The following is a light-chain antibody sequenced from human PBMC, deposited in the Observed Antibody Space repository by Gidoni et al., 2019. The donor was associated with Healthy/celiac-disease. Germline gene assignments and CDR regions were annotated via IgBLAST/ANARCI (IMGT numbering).Light chain of an antibody. J-gene: IGLJ2*01. V-gene: IGLV1-44*01. Sequence: QSVLTLPPSAYGTPGQWVTISCSGSSSHIGSNTVNWYQQLPGTAPKLLIYSNNLRPSGVPDLFSGSKSGTSASLAISGLQSEDEADYYCASWDDSLNGLVFGGGTKLPVL. CDR1: SSHIGSNT. CDR3: ASWDDSLNGLV. CDR2: SNN.